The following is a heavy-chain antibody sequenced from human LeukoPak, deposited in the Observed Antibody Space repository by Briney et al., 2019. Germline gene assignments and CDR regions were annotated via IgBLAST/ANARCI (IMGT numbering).Heavy chain of an antibody. CDR1: GLTVSDNY. D-gene: IGHD5-12*01. CDR3: ARSGAADIGATSSGDYFHY. V-gene: IGHV3-53*05. CDR2: IYAGGST. Sequence: GGSLRLSCAASGLTVSDNYMTWVRQAPGKGLEWVSVIYAGGSTFYADSVKGRFTISRDNSENTVYLQMNSLRAEDTAVYYCARSGAADIGATSSGDYFHYWGQGTLVIVSS. J-gene: IGHJ4*02.